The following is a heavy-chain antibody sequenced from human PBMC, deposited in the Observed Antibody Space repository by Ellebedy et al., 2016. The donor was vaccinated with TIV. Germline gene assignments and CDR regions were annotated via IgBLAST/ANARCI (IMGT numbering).Heavy chain of an antibody. D-gene: IGHD1-1*01. CDR1: GDSIINYKW. V-gene: IGHV4-4*02. CDR3: ARHLTTPGTRGFDS. CDR2: IYRDGNT. J-gene: IGHJ4*02. Sequence: MPGGSLRLSCTVSGDSIINYKWWSWVRQPPGKGLEWIGEIYRDGNTHYDPSLKSRVTISVDKSKNQFSLKLNSVTAADTAVYYCARHLTTPGTRGFDSWGQGTLVTVSS.